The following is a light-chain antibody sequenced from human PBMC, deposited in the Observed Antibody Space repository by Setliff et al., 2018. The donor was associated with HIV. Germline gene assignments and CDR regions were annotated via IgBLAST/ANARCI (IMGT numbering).Light chain of an antibody. Sequence: QSALTQPASVSGSPGQSITISCSGTISDIGSYNFVSWYQQHPGKAPKLMMSDVNKRPSGVSDRFSGSKSGNTASLTISGLQAEDEANYYCSSYTTSSTYVFGTGTKVTVL. J-gene: IGLJ1*01. CDR3: SSYTTSSTYV. CDR2: DVN. V-gene: IGLV2-14*03. CDR1: ISDIGSYNF.